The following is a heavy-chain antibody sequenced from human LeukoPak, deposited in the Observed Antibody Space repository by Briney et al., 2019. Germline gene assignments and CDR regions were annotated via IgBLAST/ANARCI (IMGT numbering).Heavy chain of an antibody. CDR2: ISGTSTAT. D-gene: IGHD3-22*01. CDR1: GFTFSSSN. V-gene: IGHV3-48*02. CDR3: ATPRSGYYYYFDY. Sequence: GGSLRLSCAASGFTFSSSNMHWVRQAPGKGLEWVSFISGTSTATHYADSVEGRFTISRDIGRKSLYLQMNSLRDEDTAVYYCATPRSGYYYYFDYWGQGTLVAVSS. J-gene: IGHJ4*02.